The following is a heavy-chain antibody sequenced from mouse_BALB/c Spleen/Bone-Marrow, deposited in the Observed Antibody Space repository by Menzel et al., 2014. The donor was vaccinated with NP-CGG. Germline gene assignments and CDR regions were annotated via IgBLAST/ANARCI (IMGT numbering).Heavy chain of an antibody. J-gene: IGHJ1*01. D-gene: IGHD1-2*01. CDR3: AISAGYWYFDV. V-gene: IGHV1-69*01. CDR2: IDTSDSYT. Sequence: QVQLQQSGAELVMPGASVKMSCKASGYTFTDYWMHWVKQRPGQGLEWIGAIDTSDSYTSYNQKFKGKATLTVDESSSTAYMQLSSLTSEDSAVYYCAISAGYWYFDVWGAGTTVTVSS. CDR1: GYTFTDYW.